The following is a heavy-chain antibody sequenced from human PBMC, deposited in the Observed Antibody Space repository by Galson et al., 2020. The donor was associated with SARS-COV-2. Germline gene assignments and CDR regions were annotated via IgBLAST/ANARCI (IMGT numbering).Heavy chain of an antibody. CDR2: ISSSGSTI. V-gene: IGHV3-11*01. CDR3: ARLEDSIAAAGTYDY. Sequence: GGSLRLSCAASGFTFSDYYMSWIRQAPGKGLEWVSYISSSGSTIYYADSVKGRFTISRDNAKNSLYLQMNSLRAEDTAVYYCARLEDSIAAAGTYDYWGQGTLVTVSS. CDR1: GFTFSDYY. J-gene: IGHJ4*02. D-gene: IGHD6-13*01.